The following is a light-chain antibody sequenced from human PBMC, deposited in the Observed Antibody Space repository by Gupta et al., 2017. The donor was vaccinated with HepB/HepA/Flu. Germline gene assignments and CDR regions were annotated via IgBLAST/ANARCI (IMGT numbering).Light chain of an antibody. J-gene: IGLJ3*02. Sequence: QLVLTQSPSASASLGASVKLTCTLSSEHSNYAIAWHQQQPEKGPRSLMKVNSDGSHSKGDGIPDRFSGSSSGAALYLTISSLQSEDESYYYCQTWSAGHWVFGGGTKLTVL. CDR2: VNSDGSH. CDR1: SEHSNYA. CDR3: QTWSAGHWV. V-gene: IGLV4-69*02.